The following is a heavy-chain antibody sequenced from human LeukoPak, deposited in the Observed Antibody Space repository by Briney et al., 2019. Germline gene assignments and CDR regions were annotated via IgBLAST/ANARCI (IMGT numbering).Heavy chain of an antibody. CDR3: AKEGPDY. Sequence: GGSLRLSCAASGFIFSSYAMSWVHQAPGKGLEWVSAISGSGDSTYYADSVKGRFTISRDNSKNTLYLQMNSLTAEDTAVFYCAKEGPDYWGQGTLVTVSS. V-gene: IGHV3-23*01. CDR2: ISGSGDST. J-gene: IGHJ4*02. CDR1: GFIFSSYA.